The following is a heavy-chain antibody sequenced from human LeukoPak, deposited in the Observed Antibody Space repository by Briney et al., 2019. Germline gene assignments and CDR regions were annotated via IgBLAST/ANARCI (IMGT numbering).Heavy chain of an antibody. Sequence: PGRSLRLSCTASGFTFGDYTMTWFRQAPGKGLEWVSYISSSGSTIYYADSVKGRFTISRDNAKNSLYLQMNSLRAEDTAVYYCARDNYDSSGYYFDWGQGTLVTVSS. D-gene: IGHD3-22*01. CDR1: GFTFGDYT. V-gene: IGHV3-48*03. CDR2: ISSSGSTI. J-gene: IGHJ4*02. CDR3: ARDNYDSSGYYFD.